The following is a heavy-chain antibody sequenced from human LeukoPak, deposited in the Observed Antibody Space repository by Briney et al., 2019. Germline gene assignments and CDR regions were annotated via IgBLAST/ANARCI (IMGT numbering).Heavy chain of an antibody. Sequence: ASVKVSCKASGYTFTSYGISWVRQAPGQGLEWMGWISAYNGNTNYAQKLQGRVTMTTDTSTSTAYMELSSLRSEDTAVYYCATGYYGSGSYGLFDYWGQGTLVTVSS. CDR2: ISAYNGNT. V-gene: IGHV1-18*01. D-gene: IGHD3-10*01. J-gene: IGHJ4*02. CDR3: ATGYYGSGSYGLFDY. CDR1: GYTFTSYG.